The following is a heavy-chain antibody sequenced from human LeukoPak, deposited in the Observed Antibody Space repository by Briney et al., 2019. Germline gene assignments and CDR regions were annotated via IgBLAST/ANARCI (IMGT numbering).Heavy chain of an antibody. V-gene: IGHV3-21*04. CDR3: AKYYQTVTKGYGMDV. CDR2: IRGGSTYI. J-gene: IGHJ6*04. D-gene: IGHD4-17*01. Sequence: GGSVTLSCAASGFTFSSYSMNWLRQAPGKGLEWVSSIRGGSTYIYYADSVKGRFTISRDNAKNSLYLQMNSLRAEDTAVYYCAKYYQTVTKGYGMDVWGKGTTVTVSS. CDR1: GFTFSSYS.